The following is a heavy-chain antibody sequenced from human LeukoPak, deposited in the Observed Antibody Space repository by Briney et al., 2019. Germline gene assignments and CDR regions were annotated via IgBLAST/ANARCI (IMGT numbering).Heavy chain of an antibody. V-gene: IGHV4-59*08. CDR2: LYYSGST. D-gene: IGHD6-19*01. Sequence: KPSETLSLICTVSGGSITNYYWSWVRQPPGKGLEWVGYLYYSGSTNYNPSLKSRVTISADMSKNQFFQKLRSMTAAATAVYYCARHGSGYSSVFDYWGQGTLVTVSS. CDR1: GGSITNYY. J-gene: IGHJ4*02. CDR3: ARHGSGYSSVFDY.